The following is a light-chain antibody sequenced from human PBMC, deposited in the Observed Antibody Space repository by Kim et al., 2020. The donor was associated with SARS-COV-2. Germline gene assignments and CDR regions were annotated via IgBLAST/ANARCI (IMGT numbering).Light chain of an antibody. CDR1: SSDVGGYNY. Sequence: QSALTQPASVSGSPGQSITISCTGTSSDVGGYNYVSWYQQHPGKAPKLMIYDVSKRPEGVSNRFSGSKSGNTASLTISGLQAEDEADYYCSSYTSSSTVVFGGGTQLTVL. V-gene: IGLV2-14*01. CDR2: DVS. CDR3: SSYTSSSTVV. J-gene: IGLJ2*01.